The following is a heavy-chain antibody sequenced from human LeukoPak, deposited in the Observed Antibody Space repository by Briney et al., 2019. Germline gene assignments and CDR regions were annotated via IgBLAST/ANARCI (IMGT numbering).Heavy chain of an antibody. CDR2: IYHSGST. CDR3: ARVRDNWNDPNWFDP. D-gene: IGHD1-1*01. J-gene: IGHJ5*02. V-gene: IGHV4-4*02. Sequence: SETLSLTCAVSGGSISSSNWWRWVRQPPGKGLEWIGEIYHSGSTNYNPSLKSRVTISVDKSKNQFSLKLSSVTAADTAVYYCARVRDNWNDPNWFDPWGQGTLVTVSS. CDR1: GGSISSSNW.